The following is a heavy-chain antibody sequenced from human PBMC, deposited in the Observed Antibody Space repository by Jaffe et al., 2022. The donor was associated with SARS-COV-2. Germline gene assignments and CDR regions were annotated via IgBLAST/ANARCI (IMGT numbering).Heavy chain of an antibody. J-gene: IGHJ6*02. D-gene: IGHD2-2*01. CDR3: AKDGPPDRIVVVPAPILLFDGMDV. Sequence: QVQLVESGGGVVQPGRSLRLSCAASGFTFSSYGMHWVRQAPGKGLEWVAVISYDGSNKYYADSVKGRFTISRDNSKNTLYLQMNSLRAEDTAVYYCAKDGPPDRIVVVPAPILLFDGMDVWGQGTTVTVSS. CDR2: ISYDGSNK. CDR1: GFTFSSYG. V-gene: IGHV3-30*18.